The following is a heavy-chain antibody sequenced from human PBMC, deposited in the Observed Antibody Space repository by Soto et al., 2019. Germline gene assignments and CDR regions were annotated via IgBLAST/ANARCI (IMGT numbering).Heavy chain of an antibody. CDR2: IYYSGST. V-gene: IGHV4-39*01. Sequence: SETLSLTCTVSGGSISSSSYYWGWIRQPPGKGLEWIGSIYYSGSTYYNPSLKSRVTISVDTSKNQFSLKLSSVTAADTAVYYCARHPQSAAAFDYWGQGTLVTVSS. CDR3: ARHPQSAAAFDY. D-gene: IGHD6-25*01. CDR1: GGSISSSSYY. J-gene: IGHJ4*02.